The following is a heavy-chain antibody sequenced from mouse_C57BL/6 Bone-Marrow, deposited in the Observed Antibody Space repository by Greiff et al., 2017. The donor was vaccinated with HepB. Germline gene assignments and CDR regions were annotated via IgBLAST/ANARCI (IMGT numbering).Heavy chain of an antibody. CDR3: ARRGLRRGYYAMDY. CDR2: INPGSGGT. J-gene: IGHJ4*01. CDR1: GYAFTNYL. V-gene: IGHV1-54*01. D-gene: IGHD2-4*01. Sequence: VQLVESGAELVRPGTSVKVSCKASGYAFTNYLIEWVKQRPGQGLEWIGVINPGSGGTNYNEKFKGKATLTADKSSSTAYMQLSSLTSEDSAVYFSARRGLRRGYYAMDYWGQGTSVTVSS.